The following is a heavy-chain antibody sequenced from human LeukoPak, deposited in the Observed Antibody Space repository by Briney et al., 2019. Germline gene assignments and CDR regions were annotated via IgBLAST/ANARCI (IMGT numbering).Heavy chain of an antibody. CDR1: GYTFTSYY. CDR3: ARVNVEDCSGGSCYPIFAFDI. CDR2: INPSGGST. Sequence: ASVKVSCKASGYTFTSYYMHWVRQAPGQGLEWMGIINPSGGSTSYAQKFQGRVTMTRDMSTSTAYMELRSLRSDDTAVYYCARVNVEDCSGGSCYPIFAFDIWGQGTMVTVSS. V-gene: IGHV1-46*01. D-gene: IGHD2-15*01. J-gene: IGHJ3*02.